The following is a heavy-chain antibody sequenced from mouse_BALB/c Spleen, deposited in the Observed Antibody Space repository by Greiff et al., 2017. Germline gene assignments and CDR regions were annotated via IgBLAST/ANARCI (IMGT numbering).Heavy chain of an antibody. CDR1: GYTFTDYA. V-gene: IGHV1-67*01. J-gene: IGHJ2*01. CDR2: ISTYYGNT. D-gene: IGHD1-1*01. CDR3: ARSGDYGSSPYYFDY. Sequence: VKLMESGPELVRPGVSVKISCKGSGYTFTDYAMHWVKQSHAKSLEWIGVISTYYGNTNYNQKFKGKATMTVDKSSSTAYMELARLTSEDSAIYYCARSGDYGSSPYYFDYWGQGTTLTVSS.